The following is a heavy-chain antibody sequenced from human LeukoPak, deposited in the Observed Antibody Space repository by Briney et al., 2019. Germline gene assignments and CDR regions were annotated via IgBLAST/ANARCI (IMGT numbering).Heavy chain of an antibody. D-gene: IGHD3-22*01. V-gene: IGHV4-61*01. CDR3: ARADGVVVITSGAFDI. Sequence: SETLSLTCSVSGGSVSSANYYWSWVRQPPGKGLEWIGYIYYSGSTNYNPSLKSRVTISVDTSKNQFSLKLSSVTAADTAVYYCARADGVVVITSGAFDIWGQGTMVTVSS. CDR1: GGSVSSANYY. J-gene: IGHJ3*02. CDR2: IYYSGST.